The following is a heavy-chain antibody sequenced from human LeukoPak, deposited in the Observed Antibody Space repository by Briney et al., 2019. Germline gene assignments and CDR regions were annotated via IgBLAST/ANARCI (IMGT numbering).Heavy chain of an antibody. J-gene: IGHJ4*02. D-gene: IGHD3-10*01. CDR2: ISGSGHTT. CDR3: VEGIFDY. Sequence: PGASLRLYCAASGVSGVTFSNYALNWGRQAPGKGLEWASDISGSGHTTNYADSVKGRFSISRDNSKTTLYLQMSSLRVEDTAVYYCVEGIFDYWGQGTLVTVSS. CDR1: GVSGVTFSNYA. V-gene: IGHV3-23*01.